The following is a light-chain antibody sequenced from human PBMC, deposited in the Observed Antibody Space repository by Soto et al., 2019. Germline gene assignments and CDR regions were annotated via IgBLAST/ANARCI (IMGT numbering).Light chain of an antibody. CDR1: QDVSSH. CDR2: AAS. CDR3: QQYNKWPWT. Sequence: DIVMTQSPPTLLEPQGGKVIASCRASQDVSSHVAWYQQRPGQAPRLLINAASIRATDTPDRISGSGSGTEFTLTISSLQSEDLAVYYCQQYNKWPWTFGQGTKVDIK. V-gene: IGKV3-15*01. J-gene: IGKJ1*01.